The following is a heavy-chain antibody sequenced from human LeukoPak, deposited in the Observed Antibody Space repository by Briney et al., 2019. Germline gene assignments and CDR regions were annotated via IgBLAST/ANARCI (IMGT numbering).Heavy chain of an antibody. D-gene: IGHD6-19*01. CDR1: GFIFSSYA. Sequence: GSLRLSCAASGFIFSSYAMSWVRQAPGKGLEWIGSIYYSGSTYYNPSLKSRVTISVDTSKNHFSLKLSSVTAADTAVYYCARASRIAVGAFDIWGQGTMVTVSS. CDR3: ARASRIAVGAFDI. CDR2: IYYSGST. J-gene: IGHJ3*02. V-gene: IGHV4-38-2*01.